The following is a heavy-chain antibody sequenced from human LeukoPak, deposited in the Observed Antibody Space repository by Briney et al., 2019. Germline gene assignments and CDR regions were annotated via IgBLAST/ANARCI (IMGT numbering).Heavy chain of an antibody. CDR3: AKDSCSSTSCYTPFDY. CDR2: ISGSGGST. Sequence: GGSLRLSRAASGFTFSSYAMSWVRQAPGKGLEWVSAISGSGGSTYYADSVKGRFTISRDNSKNTLYLQMNSLRAEDTAVYYCAKDSCSSTSCYTPFDYWGQGTLVTVSS. V-gene: IGHV3-23*01. CDR1: GFTFSSYA. D-gene: IGHD2-2*02. J-gene: IGHJ4*02.